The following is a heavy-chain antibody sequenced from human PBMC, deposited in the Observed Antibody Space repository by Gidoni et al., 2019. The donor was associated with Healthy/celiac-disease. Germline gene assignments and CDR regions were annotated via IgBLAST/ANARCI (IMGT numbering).Heavy chain of an antibody. CDR1: GFTFIIYG. CDR2: RWYDGSNK. J-gene: IGHJ6*02. Sequence: QVQLVESGGGVVQPGRSLRLSCAASGFTFIIYGMHWFRQAPGKGLEWVAVRWYDGSNKDYADSVKGRFTISRDNSKNKLYLQMNSLRAEDTAVYYCARGLLRFADYYYYGMDVWGQGTTVTVSS. V-gene: IGHV3-33*01. D-gene: IGHD5-12*01. CDR3: ARGLLRFADYYYYGMDV.